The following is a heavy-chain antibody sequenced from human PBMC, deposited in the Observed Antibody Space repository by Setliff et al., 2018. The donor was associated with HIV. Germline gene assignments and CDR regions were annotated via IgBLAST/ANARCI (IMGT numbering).Heavy chain of an antibody. J-gene: IGHJ4*02. CDR3: ARDGYSSSWYVISGSFDY. V-gene: IGHV4-38-2*02. Sequence: PSETLSLTCAVSGYSISSGYYWGWIRQPPGNGLEWIGSIYHTGSTYYKPSLKSRVTISVDTSKNQFSLKLSSVTAADTAVYYCARDGYSSSWYVISGSFDYWGQGILVTVSS. CDR1: GYSISSGYY. CDR2: IYHTGST. D-gene: IGHD6-13*01.